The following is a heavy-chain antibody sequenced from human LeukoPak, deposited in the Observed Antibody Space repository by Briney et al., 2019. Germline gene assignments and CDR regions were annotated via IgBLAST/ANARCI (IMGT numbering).Heavy chain of an antibody. J-gene: IGHJ4*02. CDR3: AKPTSGDGSFLIDY. D-gene: IGHD1-26*01. CDR2: IWYDGSYT. Sequence: PGRSLRLSCAASGFTFSSYGMHWVRQAPGKGLEWEAVIWYDGSYTYYAESVKGRFTISRDNSRNTLYLQMSSLRAEDTAVYYCAKPTSGDGSFLIDYWGQGTLVTVSS. CDR1: GFTFSSYG. V-gene: IGHV3-33*06.